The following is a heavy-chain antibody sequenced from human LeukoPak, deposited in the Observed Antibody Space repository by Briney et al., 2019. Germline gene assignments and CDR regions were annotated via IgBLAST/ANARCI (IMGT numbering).Heavy chain of an antibody. CDR2: INPNGGFT. CDR3: ARDQSGEWDLLSGWWFDP. CDR1: RYTFSTHW. J-gene: IGHJ5*02. V-gene: IGHV1-46*01. Sequence: GASVKVSCKTSRYTFSTHWMHWVRQAPGQGLEWMGIINPNGGFTSYAQKFQGRVTVTRDMSTSTVYMELSDLKSEDTAVYYCARDQSGEWDLLSGWWFDPWGQGTLVTVSS. D-gene: IGHD1-26*01.